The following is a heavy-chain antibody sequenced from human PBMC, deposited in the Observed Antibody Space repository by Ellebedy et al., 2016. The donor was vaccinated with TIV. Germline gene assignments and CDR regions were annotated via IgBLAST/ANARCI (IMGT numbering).Heavy chain of an antibody. D-gene: IGHD6-13*01. CDR3: ARDRRHPSSSWPVDTFDI. Sequence: AASVKVSCKASGYTFSNYAMHWARQAPGQRLEWMGWINAGSGNTKYSEKFQGRFTIYRDTSASTVYMELSSLRSEDTAVYYCARDRRHPSSSWPVDTFDIWGQGTMVTVSS. CDR1: GYTFSNYA. CDR2: INAGSGNT. V-gene: IGHV1-3*01. J-gene: IGHJ3*02.